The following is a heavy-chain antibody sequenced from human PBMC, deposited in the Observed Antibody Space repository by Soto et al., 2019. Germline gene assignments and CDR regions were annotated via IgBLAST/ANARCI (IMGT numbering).Heavy chain of an antibody. CDR1: GGSISSYY. V-gene: IGHV4-59*08. CDR3: ARGWLQFAFDI. CDR2: IYYSGST. J-gene: IGHJ3*02. D-gene: IGHD5-12*01. Sequence: SETLSLTCTVSGGSISSYYWSWIRQPPGKGLEWIGYIYYSGSTNYNPSLKSRLTISVDTSKNQFPLKLSSVTAADTAVYYCARGWLQFAFDIWGQGTMVTVS.